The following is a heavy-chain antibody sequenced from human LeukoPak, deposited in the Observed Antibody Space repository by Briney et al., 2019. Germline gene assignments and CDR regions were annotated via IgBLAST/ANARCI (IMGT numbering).Heavy chain of an antibody. V-gene: IGHV3-7*03. CDR1: GFTLSTYW. Sequence: GGSLRLSCAASGFTLSTYWLSWVRQAPGKGLEWVANIKQDGSEKYYVDSVKGRFTISRDNAKNSLYLQMNSLRAEDTAVYYCARGRVDDYWGQGTLVTVSS. J-gene: IGHJ4*02. CDR3: ARGRVDDY. CDR2: IKQDGSEK.